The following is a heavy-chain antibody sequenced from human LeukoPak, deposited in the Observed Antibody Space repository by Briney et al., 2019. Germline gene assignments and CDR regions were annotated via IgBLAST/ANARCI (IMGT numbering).Heavy chain of an antibody. J-gene: IGHJ5*02. CDR2: IIPIFGTA. V-gene: IGHV1-69*05. CDR3: ARDGCSTTSCYIQNWFDP. Sequence: GASVKVSCKASGGTFSSYAISWVRQAPGQGLEWMGGIIPIFGTANYAQKFQGRVTITTDESTSTAYMELSSLRSDDTAVYYCARDGCSTTSCYIQNWFDPWGQGTLVTVSS. CDR1: GGTFSSYA. D-gene: IGHD2-2*02.